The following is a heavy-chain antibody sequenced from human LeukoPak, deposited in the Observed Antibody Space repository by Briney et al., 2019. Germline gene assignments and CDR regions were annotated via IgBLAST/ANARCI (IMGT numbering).Heavy chain of an antibody. CDR3: ARAGGSYWMGAKFDF. Sequence: GGSLRLSCAASGFTFSDYYMSWIRQAPGKGLEWLSYISSSGTTIYYADSVKGRFTISRDNAKNSLYLQMNSLRAEDTAVYYCARAGGSYWMGAKFDFWGQGILVTVSS. V-gene: IGHV3-11*04. CDR1: GFTFSDYY. CDR2: ISSSGTTI. D-gene: IGHD1-26*01. J-gene: IGHJ4*02.